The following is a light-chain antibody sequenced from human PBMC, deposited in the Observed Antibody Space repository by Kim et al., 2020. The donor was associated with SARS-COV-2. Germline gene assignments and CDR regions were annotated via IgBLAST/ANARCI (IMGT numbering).Light chain of an antibody. Sequence: QRDTSSGSGGTANIGAGYGVHWYQQLPGAAPKRLIYGNSNRPSGVPDRFSGAKSGTSASLAITGLQAEDEADYYCQSYDSSLSGSVFGGGTQLTVL. J-gene: IGLJ2*01. CDR1: TANIGAGYG. CDR2: GNS. V-gene: IGLV1-40*01. CDR3: QSYDSSLSGSV.